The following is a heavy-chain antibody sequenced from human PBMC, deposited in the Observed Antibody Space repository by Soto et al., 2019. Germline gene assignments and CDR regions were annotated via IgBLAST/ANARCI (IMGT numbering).Heavy chain of an antibody. J-gene: IGHJ4*02. CDR1: GFTFSSYA. CDR2: ISNSGGGT. CDR3: ANRVYHGDFDY. Sequence: EVQLLESGGGLVQPGGSLRLSCAASGFTFSSYAMSWVRQAPGKGLEWVSGISNSGGGTYYADSVKGRFTLSRDNSKNTLYLQMNSLRADDSAVYYCANRVYHGDFDYWGQGTRVTVSS. V-gene: IGHV3-23*01. D-gene: IGHD2-2*01.